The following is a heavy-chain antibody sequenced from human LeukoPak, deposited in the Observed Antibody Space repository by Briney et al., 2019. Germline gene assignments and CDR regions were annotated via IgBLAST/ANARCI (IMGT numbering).Heavy chain of an antibody. CDR3: ARVGYSSSSVWRPTHWAG. D-gene: IGHD6-6*01. CDR2: IYYSGST. Sequence: PSETLSPTCTVSGGSISSSSYYWGWIRQPPGKGLEWIGSIYYSGSTYYNPSLKSRVTISVDTSKNQFSLKLSSVTAADTAVYYCARVGYSSSSVWRPTHWAGWGQGTMVTVSS. CDR1: GGSISSSSYY. J-gene: IGHJ4*02. V-gene: IGHV4-39*07.